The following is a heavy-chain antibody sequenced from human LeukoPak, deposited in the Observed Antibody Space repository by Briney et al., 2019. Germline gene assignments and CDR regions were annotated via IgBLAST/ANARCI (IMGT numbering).Heavy chain of an antibody. D-gene: IGHD3-16*02. V-gene: IGHV4-61*02. CDR1: GGSISSGSYY. J-gene: IGHJ4*02. CDR2: IYTSGST. CDR3: ARRRYYDYVWGSYRYMATRYFDY. Sequence: PSQTLSLTCTVSGGSISSGSYYWSWIRQPAGKGLEWIGRIYTSGSTNYNPSLKSRVPISVDTSKNQFSLKLHSVTAADTAVYYCARRRYYDYVWGSYRYMATRYFDYWGQGTLVTVSS.